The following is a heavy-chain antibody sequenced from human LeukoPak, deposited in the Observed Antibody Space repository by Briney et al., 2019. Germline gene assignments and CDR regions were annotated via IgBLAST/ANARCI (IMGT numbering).Heavy chain of an antibody. V-gene: IGHV5-51*01. CDR3: ALRSGYDYDY. CDR1: GFSFTNYC. Sequence: GESLKISCKASGFSFTNYCIGWVRQMPGKGLEWMGIICPGDSDTRYSPSFQGQVTISADKSISTAYPQWSSLKASDTAMYYCALRSGYDYDYRGQGTLVTVSS. D-gene: IGHD5-12*01. J-gene: IGHJ4*02. CDR2: ICPGDSDT.